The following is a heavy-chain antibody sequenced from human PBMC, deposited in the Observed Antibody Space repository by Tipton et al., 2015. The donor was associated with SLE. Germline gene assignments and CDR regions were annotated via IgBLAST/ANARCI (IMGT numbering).Heavy chain of an antibody. CDR3: ARDRYYASGDYYGFDS. J-gene: IGHJ5*01. D-gene: IGHD3-10*01. V-gene: IGHV3-7*01. CDR2: IKQDGSEK. CDR1: GFNFRDFW. Sequence: SLRLSCTTSGFNFRDFWMSWVRQAPGKGLEWVASIKQDGSEKYYVDSMKGRLTISRDNAKNSLYLQMNSLRAEDTAVYYCARDRYYASGDYYGFDSWGQGTLVTVSS.